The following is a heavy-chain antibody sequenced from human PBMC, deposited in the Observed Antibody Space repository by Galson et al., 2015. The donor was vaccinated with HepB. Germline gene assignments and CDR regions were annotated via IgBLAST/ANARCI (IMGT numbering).Heavy chain of an antibody. CDR1: GDSISSSSHY. CDR3: ARTMVGGTTSFDH. V-gene: IGHV4-39*01. Sequence: ETLSLTCTVSGDSISSSSHYWGWIRQPPGKGLEWIGNIYYSGITFYNPSLKSRLIIFVDTSKNQFSLKLTSVTAADTAVYYCARTMVGGTTSFDHWGQGTLVTLSS. J-gene: IGHJ4*02. D-gene: IGHD4/OR15-4a*01. CDR2: IYYSGIT.